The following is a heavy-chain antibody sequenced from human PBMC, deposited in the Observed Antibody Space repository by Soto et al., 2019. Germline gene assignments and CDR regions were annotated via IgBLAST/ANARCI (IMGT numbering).Heavy chain of an antibody. CDR2: IRNKANSYTT. Sequence: EVQLVESGGGLVQPGGSLRLSCEASGFTFSDHYMEWVRQAPGKGLEWVGRIRNKANSYTTEYGASVKGRFTISRDDSKNSLSLQMNSLKTEDTAVYYCASAWFGKLKYFDYWGQGTLVTVSS. CDR3: ASAWFGKLKYFDY. J-gene: IGHJ4*02. CDR1: GFTFSDHY. V-gene: IGHV3-72*01. D-gene: IGHD3-10*01.